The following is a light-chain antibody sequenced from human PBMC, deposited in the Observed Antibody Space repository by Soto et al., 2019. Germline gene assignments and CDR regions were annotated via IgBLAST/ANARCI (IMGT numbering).Light chain of an antibody. CDR3: QQRSNWPTT. CDR1: QSVSSY. CDR2: DAS. J-gene: IGKJ2*01. V-gene: IGKV3-11*01. Sequence: EIVLTQSPATLSLSPGERATLSCRASQSVSSYLAWYQQKPGQAPRLLIYDASNRATGIPARFSGSGSGTDFTHTISSLEPEDFAVYYCQQRSNWPTTFGQGTNLEIK.